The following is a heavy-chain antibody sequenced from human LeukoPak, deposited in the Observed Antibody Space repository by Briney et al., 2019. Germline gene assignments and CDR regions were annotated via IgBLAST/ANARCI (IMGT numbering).Heavy chain of an antibody. J-gene: IGHJ1*01. D-gene: IGHD2-15*01. CDR1: GDSVSSSSVA. V-gene: IGHV6-1*01. CDR3: ARVQFCSGGSCQGYFQH. CDR2: TNYRSRWYN. Sequence: SQTLSLTCAISGDSVSSSSVAWNWIRQSPSRGLEWLGRTNYRSRWYNDYAVSVKSRITITSDTSKNQFSLQLNSVTPDDTAVYYCARVQFCSGGSCQGYFQHWGRAPWSPSPQ.